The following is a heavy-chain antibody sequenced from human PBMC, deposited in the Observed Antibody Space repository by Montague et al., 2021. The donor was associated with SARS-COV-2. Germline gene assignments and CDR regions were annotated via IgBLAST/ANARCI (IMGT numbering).Heavy chain of an antibody. J-gene: IGHJ3*02. CDR3: ARTYYDILTGYYNRGAFDI. V-gene: IGHV4-59*08. Sequence: SETLSLTCTVSGGSISSYYWSWIRQPPGKGLEWIVYIYYSGSTXXXPSXXXRVTISVDTSKNQFSLKLSSVTAADTAVYYCARTYYDILTGYYNRGAFDIWGQGTMVTVSS. CDR2: IYYSGST. CDR1: GGSISSYY. D-gene: IGHD3-9*01.